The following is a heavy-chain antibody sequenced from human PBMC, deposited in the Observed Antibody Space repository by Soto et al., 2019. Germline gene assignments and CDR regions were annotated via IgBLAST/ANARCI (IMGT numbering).Heavy chain of an antibody. CDR3: TRGPRPISTGTGAY. J-gene: IGHJ4*02. CDR1: GIIFKMNW. CDR2: IDNNWSYS. Sequence: PRGPLRLSSAATGIIFKMNWVHWARESAGKGLVWISRIDNNWSYSDYADSVRGRFTISIDNANDTLYLQMNNLRGEDSGLYYCTRGPRPISTGTGAYWGQGTQVTVSS. V-gene: IGHV3-74*01. D-gene: IGHD3-10*01.